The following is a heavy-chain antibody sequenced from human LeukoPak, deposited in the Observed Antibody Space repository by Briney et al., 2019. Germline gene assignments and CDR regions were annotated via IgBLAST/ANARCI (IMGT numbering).Heavy chain of an antibody. J-gene: IGHJ4*02. CDR3: ARTYYDSSGYYTHDY. Sequence: GASVKVSCKASGYTFSSYGISWVRQAPGQGLEWMGWISAYNGNTKCSQKLQDRVTMTTDTSTSTAYMELRSLRSDDTAVYYCARTYYDSSGYYTHDYWGQGTLVTVSS. CDR2: ISAYNGNT. D-gene: IGHD3-22*01. CDR1: GYTFSSYG. V-gene: IGHV1-18*01.